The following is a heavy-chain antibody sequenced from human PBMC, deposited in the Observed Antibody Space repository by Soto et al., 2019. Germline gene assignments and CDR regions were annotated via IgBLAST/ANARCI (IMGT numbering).Heavy chain of an antibody. D-gene: IGHD3-3*01. Sequence: GESLKISCKGSGYNFAGYWIAWVSQMPGKGMELMGRIYPSDSDPRYRPSLQGQVTTSANKSISSAYLQWSSLRASDTAMYYCARGGVSTRTFDYWGQGSPVTVSS. CDR2: IYPSDSDP. CDR3: ARGGVSTRTFDY. J-gene: IGHJ4*02. CDR1: GYNFAGYW. V-gene: IGHV5-51*01.